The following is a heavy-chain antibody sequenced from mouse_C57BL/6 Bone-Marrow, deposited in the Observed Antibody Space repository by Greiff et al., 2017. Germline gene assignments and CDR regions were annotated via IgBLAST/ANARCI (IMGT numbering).Heavy chain of an antibody. D-gene: IGHD3-2*02. CDR2: IYPGSGST. Sequence: VQLQQPGAELVKPGASVKMSCKASGYTFTSYWITWVKQRPGQGLEWIGDIYPGSGSTNYNEKFKSKATLTVDTSSSTAYMQLSSLTSEDSAVYYCARRDSSGYLWCAYWGQGTLVTVSA. CDR1: GYTFTSYW. CDR3: ARRDSSGYLWCAY. V-gene: IGHV1-55*01. J-gene: IGHJ3*01.